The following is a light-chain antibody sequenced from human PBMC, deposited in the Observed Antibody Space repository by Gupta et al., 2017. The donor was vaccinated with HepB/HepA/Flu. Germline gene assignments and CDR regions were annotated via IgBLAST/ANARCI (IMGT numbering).Light chain of an antibody. J-gene: IGKJ5*01. CDR1: QTVSTY. CDR2: DTS. Sequence: CRASQTVSTYLAWYQQKPGQAPRLLIFDTSNRAIGIPVRFSGSGSGTDFTLTISSLEPEDFAVYYCQQRSKWITFGQGTRLEIK. CDR3: QQRSKWIT. V-gene: IGKV3-11*01.